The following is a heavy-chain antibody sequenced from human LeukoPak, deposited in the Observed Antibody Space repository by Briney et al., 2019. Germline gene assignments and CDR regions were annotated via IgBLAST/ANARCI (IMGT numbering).Heavy chain of an antibody. CDR3: ARGQYQLLSFDY. CDR2: ISSSSSYI. Sequence: GSLRLSCAASGFTFSSYSMNWVRQAPGKGLEWVSSISSSSSYIYYADSVKGRFTISRDNAKNSLYLQMNSLRAEDTAVYYCARGQYQLLSFDYWGQGTLVTVSS. CDR1: GFTFSSYS. D-gene: IGHD2-2*01. J-gene: IGHJ4*02. V-gene: IGHV3-21*01.